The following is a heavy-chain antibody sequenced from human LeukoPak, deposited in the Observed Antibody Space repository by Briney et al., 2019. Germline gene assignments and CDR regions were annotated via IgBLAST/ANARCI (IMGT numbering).Heavy chain of an antibody. Sequence: GGSLRLSCAASGFTFSDYRMDWVRQAPGKGLEWVSSISSSRSYIHYADSGLFIISRDNAKNLLYLQINSLRAEDTAVYYCARSRGPPTYFDYWGQGTLVTVSS. D-gene: IGHD3-16*01. CDR2: ISSSRSYI. V-gene: IGHV3-21*01. CDR1: GFTFSDYR. J-gene: IGHJ4*02. CDR3: ARSRGPPTYFDY.